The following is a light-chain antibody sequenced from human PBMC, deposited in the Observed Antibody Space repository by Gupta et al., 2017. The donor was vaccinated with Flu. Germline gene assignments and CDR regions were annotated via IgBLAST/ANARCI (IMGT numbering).Light chain of an antibody. J-gene: IGKJ2*01. V-gene: IGKV4-1*01. CDR3: QQYYSMPYT. CDR1: QSVLYSSNNKNY. CDR2: WAS. Sequence: NCKSSQSVLYSSNNKNYLAWYQHKPGQPPKALIYWASTRESWVPDRFSVSGSGTDFTLTISSLQAEDVAVYYCQQYYSMPYTFGQGTKLEIK.